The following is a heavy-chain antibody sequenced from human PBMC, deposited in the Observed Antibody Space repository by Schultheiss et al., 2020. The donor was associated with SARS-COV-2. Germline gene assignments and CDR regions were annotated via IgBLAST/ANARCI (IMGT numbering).Heavy chain of an antibody. CDR3: AKRGYDSSGYYSDWYFDL. V-gene: IGHV4-59*03. Sequence: SKTLSLTCTVSGGSISSYYWSWIRQPPGKGLEWIGEINHSGSTYYNPSLKSRVTISVDTSKNQVSLKVRSVTAADTAVYYCAKRGYDSSGYYSDWYFDLWGRGTLVTVSS. CDR1: GGSISSYY. CDR2: INHSGST. J-gene: IGHJ2*01. D-gene: IGHD3-22*01.